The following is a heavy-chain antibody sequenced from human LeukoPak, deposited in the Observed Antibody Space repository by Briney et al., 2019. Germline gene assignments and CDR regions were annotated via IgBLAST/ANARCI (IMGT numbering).Heavy chain of an antibody. CDR2: IYSGGST. J-gene: IGHJ6*02. D-gene: IGHD3-10*01. V-gene: IGHV3-66*01. CDR3: ARDSDFMVQGNYYYYYGMDV. CDR1: GFTFSSYG. Sequence: GGSLRLSCAASGFTFSSYGMHWVRHAPGKGLEWVSVIYSGGSTYYADSVKGRFTISRDNSKNTLYLQMNSLRAEDTAVYYCARDSDFMVQGNYYYYYGMDVWGQGTTVTVSS.